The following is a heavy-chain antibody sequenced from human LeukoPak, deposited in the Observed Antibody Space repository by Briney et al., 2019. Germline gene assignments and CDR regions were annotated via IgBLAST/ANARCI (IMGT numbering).Heavy chain of an antibody. CDR2: INHSGST. Sequence: PSETLSLTCAVYGGSFSGYYWSWIRQPPGKGLEWIGEINHSGSTNYNPSLKSRVTISVDTSKNQFSLKLSSVTAADTAVYYCARGHDSSGYYYYTGDFQHWGQGTLVTVSS. CDR3: ARGHDSSGYYYYTGDFQH. CDR1: GGSFSGYY. J-gene: IGHJ1*01. D-gene: IGHD3-22*01. V-gene: IGHV4-34*01.